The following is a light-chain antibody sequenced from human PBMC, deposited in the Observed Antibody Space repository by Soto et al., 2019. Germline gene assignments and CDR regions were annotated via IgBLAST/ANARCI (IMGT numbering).Light chain of an antibody. CDR2: DAS. V-gene: IGKV1-5*01. CDR1: QSIRSW. J-gene: IGKJ1*01. CDR3: QQYSSYST. Sequence: DIQMTQSPCTLSASVGDRVTITCRASQSIRSWLAWYQQKPGKAPKLLIYDASTLESGVPSRFSGGGFGTDFTLTISSLQPDDFATYYCQQYSSYSTFGQGTKVDIK.